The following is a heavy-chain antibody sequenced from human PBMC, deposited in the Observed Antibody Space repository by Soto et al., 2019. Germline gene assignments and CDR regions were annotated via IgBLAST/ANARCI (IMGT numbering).Heavy chain of an antibody. Sequence: ASVKVSCKASGGTFSSYAISWERQAPGQGLEWMGGIIPIFGTANYAQKFQGRVTITADESTSTAYMELSSLRSEDTAVYYCARGSSHAYNWFDPWGQGTLVTVSS. CDR3: ARGSSHAYNWFDP. V-gene: IGHV1-69*13. CDR2: IIPIFGTA. CDR1: GGTFSSYA. D-gene: IGHD6-13*01. J-gene: IGHJ5*02.